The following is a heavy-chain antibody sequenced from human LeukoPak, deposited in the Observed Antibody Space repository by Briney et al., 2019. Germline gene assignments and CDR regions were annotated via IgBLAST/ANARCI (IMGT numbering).Heavy chain of an antibody. Sequence: MASETLSLTCTVSGGSISSYYWSWIRQPPGKGLEWIGYIYYSGSTNYNPSLKSRVTISVDTSKNQFSLKLSSATAADTAVYYCARVRRAFDIWGQGTMVTVSS. CDR1: GGSISSYY. CDR3: ARVRRAFDI. J-gene: IGHJ3*02. V-gene: IGHV4-59*01. CDR2: IYYSGST.